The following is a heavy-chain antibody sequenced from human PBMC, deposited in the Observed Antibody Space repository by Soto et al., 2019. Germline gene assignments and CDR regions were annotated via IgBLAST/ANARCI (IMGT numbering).Heavy chain of an antibody. CDR3: ANRYYDGSGYLHDY. D-gene: IGHD3-22*01. CDR2: ISYSGST. J-gene: IGHJ4*02. CDR1: GGSISSDSYY. Sequence: ETLSLTCTVSGGSISSDSYYWGWIRQSPEKGLEWIASISYSGSTYYNPTLKSRLIISVDTSKSQFSLRLSSVTAADTAVYYCANRYYDGSGYLHDYWGQGILVTVSS. V-gene: IGHV4-39*07.